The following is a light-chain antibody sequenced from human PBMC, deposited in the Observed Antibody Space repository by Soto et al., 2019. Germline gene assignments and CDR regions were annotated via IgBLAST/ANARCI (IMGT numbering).Light chain of an antibody. CDR1: QSVSSSF. CDR3: QLYGSSRYT. Sequence: EIVLTQSPGTLSLSPGERATLSCRASQSVSSSFFAWYQQKPGQAPRLLLHDASSRATGIPDRFSGSGSGTDFTLTITRLEPEDFAVYYCQLYGSSRYTFGQGTKLEI. V-gene: IGKV3-20*01. J-gene: IGKJ2*01. CDR2: DAS.